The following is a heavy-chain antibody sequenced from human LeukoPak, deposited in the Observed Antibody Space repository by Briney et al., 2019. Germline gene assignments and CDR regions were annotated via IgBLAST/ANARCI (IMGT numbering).Heavy chain of an antibody. D-gene: IGHD2-21*01. CDR2: IYPDDSDT. CDR3: ARLAYCSMDV. Sequence: GESLKISCKGSGYTFSSYWIVWVRQMPGKGLEWMGIIYPDDSDTRYSPSFQGQVTISADKSISTAYLQWSSLKASDTAMYYCARLAYCSMDVWGKGTTVTVSS. V-gene: IGHV5-51*01. CDR1: GYTFSSYW. J-gene: IGHJ6*03.